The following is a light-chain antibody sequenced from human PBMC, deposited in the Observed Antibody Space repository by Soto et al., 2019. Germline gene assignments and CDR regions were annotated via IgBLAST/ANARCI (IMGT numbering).Light chain of an antibody. CDR1: QNVSSY. CDR3: QQRSNWPRLT. Sequence: EIVLTQSPGTLSLSPGERVTLSCRASQNVSSYLAWYQQKPGQAPRLLIYDASNRAIGIPARFSGSGSGTDFTLTISSLQPEDFAVYFCQQRSNWPRLTFGGGTKVDIK. J-gene: IGKJ4*01. CDR2: DAS. V-gene: IGKV3-11*01.